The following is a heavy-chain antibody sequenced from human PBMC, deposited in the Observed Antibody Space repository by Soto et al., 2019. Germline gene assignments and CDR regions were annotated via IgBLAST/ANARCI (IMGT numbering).Heavy chain of an antibody. D-gene: IGHD6-19*01. CDR3: AKGSSGWYERFAY. Sequence: GGSLRLCCAASGFTFSSYAMNWVRQAPGKGLEWVSAISGSGGSTYYADSVKGRFTISRDNSKNTLYLQMNSLRAEDTAVYYCAKGSSGWYERFAYWGQGTLVTVSS. V-gene: IGHV3-23*01. CDR1: GFTFSSYA. J-gene: IGHJ4*02. CDR2: ISGSGGST.